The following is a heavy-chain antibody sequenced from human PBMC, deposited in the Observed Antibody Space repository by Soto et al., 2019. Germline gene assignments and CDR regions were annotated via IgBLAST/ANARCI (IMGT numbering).Heavy chain of an antibody. CDR3: ARAPPYCSGGSCYLLYYYYYYGMDV. J-gene: IGHJ6*02. CDR1: GYTFTRYG. V-gene: IGHV1-18*04. D-gene: IGHD2-15*01. Sequence: ASVKVCGKASGYTFTRYGISWVRQAPGQGLEWMGWISAYNGNTNYAQKLQGRVTMTTDTSTSTAYMELRSLRSDDTAVYYCARAPPYCSGGSCYLLYYYYYYGMDVWGQGTTVTVSS. CDR2: ISAYNGNT.